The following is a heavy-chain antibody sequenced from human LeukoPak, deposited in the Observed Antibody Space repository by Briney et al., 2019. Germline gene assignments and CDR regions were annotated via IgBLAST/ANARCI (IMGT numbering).Heavy chain of an antibody. CDR1: GFTFSSYA. CDR3: AKGGAVTIRAVGYFDY. J-gene: IGHJ4*02. Sequence: PGRSLRLSCAASGFTFSSYAMHWVRQAPGKGLEWVAVISYDGSNKYYADSVKGRFTISRDNSRNSLYLQMNSLRAEDSALYYCAKGGAVTIRAVGYFDYWGQGTLVTVSS. CDR2: ISYDGSNK. V-gene: IGHV3-30-3*01. D-gene: IGHD4-17*01.